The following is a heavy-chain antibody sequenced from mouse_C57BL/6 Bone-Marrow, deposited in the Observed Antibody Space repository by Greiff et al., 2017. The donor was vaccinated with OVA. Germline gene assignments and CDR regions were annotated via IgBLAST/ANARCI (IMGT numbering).Heavy chain of an antibody. D-gene: IGHD2-4*01. CDR3: TGDHDVVFAY. CDR2: IRNKANNHAT. Sequence: DVMLVESGGGLVQPGGSMKLSCAASGFTFSDAWMDWVRQSPEKGLEWVAEIRNKANNHATYYAESVKGRFTISRDAFNSSVYLQMNRLRSEDADIYFCTGDHDVVFAYWRQGTLVTVSA. V-gene: IGHV6-6*01. CDR1: GFTFSDAW. J-gene: IGHJ3*01.